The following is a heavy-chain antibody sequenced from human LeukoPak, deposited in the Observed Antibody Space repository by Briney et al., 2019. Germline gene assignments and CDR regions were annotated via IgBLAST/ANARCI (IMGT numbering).Heavy chain of an antibody. J-gene: IGHJ4*02. Sequence: SETLSLTCTVSGGSISSYYWSWIRQPPGKGLEWIGNIYYSGSTNYNPSLKSRVTISVDTSKNQFSLKLSSVTAADTAVYFCARCPYGNGYYYAFDYWGQGTLVTVSS. CDR3: ARCPYGNGYYYAFDY. CDR2: IYYSGST. CDR1: GGSISSYY. D-gene: IGHD3-22*01. V-gene: IGHV4-59*01.